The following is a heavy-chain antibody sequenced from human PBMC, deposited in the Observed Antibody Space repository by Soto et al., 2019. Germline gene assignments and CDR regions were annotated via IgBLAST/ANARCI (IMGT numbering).Heavy chain of an antibody. CDR1: GDGISCYY. Sequence: QVELQESGPGLVKPSETLSLTCSVSGDGISCYYWSWIRQSPGKGLEWLGYFFHTGTAHYNPSLKSRVTMSVDTSKNQFSLKLDSVSAADTAVYFCVRNYGGNSQFFDLWGPGTRVTVSA. V-gene: IGHV4-59*01. CDR2: FFHTGTA. CDR3: VRNYGGNSQFFDL. D-gene: IGHD4-17*01. J-gene: IGHJ2*01.